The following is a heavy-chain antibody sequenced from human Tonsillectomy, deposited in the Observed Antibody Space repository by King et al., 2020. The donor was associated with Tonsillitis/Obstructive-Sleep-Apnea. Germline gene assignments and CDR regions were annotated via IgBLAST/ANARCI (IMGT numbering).Heavy chain of an antibody. V-gene: IGHV5-10-1*01. D-gene: IGHD3-22*01. J-gene: IGHJ4*02. CDR3: ARREPYYSDSSGYLFDY. CDR2: IDPSDSYT. Sequence: VQLVQSGAEVKKPGESLRISCKGSGYSFTSYWISWVRQMPGKGLEWMGRIDPSDSYTNYSPSFQGHVTISADKSISTAYLQWSRLKASDTAMYYCARREPYYSDSSGYLFDYWGQGTLVTVSS. CDR1: GYSFTSYW.